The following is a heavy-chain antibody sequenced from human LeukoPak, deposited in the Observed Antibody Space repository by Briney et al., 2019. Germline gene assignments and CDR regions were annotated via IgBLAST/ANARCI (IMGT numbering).Heavy chain of an antibody. V-gene: IGHV3-21*01. CDR1: GFIFNTYS. J-gene: IGHJ4*02. CDR3: ARDLGGGRFDL. CDR2: ISSTRTYI. D-gene: IGHD3-16*01. Sequence: GRSLRLSCAASGFIFNTYSMNWVRQPPGKGLECVSSISSTRTYIYYTESVKGRFTISRHNDQNSLYLHVNTLIGHDGAVYYCARDLGGGRFDLWGQGPLVSVSS.